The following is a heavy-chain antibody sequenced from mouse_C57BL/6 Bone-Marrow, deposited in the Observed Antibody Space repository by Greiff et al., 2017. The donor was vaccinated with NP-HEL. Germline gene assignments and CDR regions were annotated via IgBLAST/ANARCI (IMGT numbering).Heavy chain of an antibody. Sequence: EVKLMESGGGLVQPGESLKLSCESNEYEFPSHDMSWVRKTPEKRLELVAAINSDGGSTYYPDTMERRFIISRDNTKKTLYLQMSSLRSEDTALHYCARLIPHEGFAYWGQGTLVTVSA. CDR1: EYEFPSHD. CDR2: INSDGGST. CDR3: ARLIPHEGFAY. J-gene: IGHJ3*01. V-gene: IGHV5-2*01.